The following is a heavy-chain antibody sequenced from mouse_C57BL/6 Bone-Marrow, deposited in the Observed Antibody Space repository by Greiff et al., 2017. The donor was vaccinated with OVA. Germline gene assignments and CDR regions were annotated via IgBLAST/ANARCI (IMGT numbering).Heavy chain of an antibody. V-gene: IGHV1-50*01. J-gene: IGHJ2*01. CDR3: ARSAYYSNSY. D-gene: IGHD2-5*01. Sequence: QVQLQQSGAELVKPGASVKLSCKASGYTFTSYWMQWVKQRPGQGLEWIGEIDPSDSYTNYNQKFKGKATLTVDTSSSTAYMQLSSLTSEDSAVYYCARSAYYSNSYWGQGTTLTVSS. CDR2: IDPSDSYT. CDR1: GYTFTSYW.